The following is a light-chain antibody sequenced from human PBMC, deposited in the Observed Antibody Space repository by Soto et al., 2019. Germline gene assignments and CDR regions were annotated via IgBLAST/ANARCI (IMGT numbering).Light chain of an antibody. CDR2: DAS. CDR1: QGISTY. CDR3: QQSYRTPYT. V-gene: IGKV1-39*01. Sequence: DILMTQSPSSLSASVGDRVTITCRASQGISTYLVWYQQRQGRAPKLLIYDASSLLSGVPSRFSGSGSGTDFTLTISSLHPEDFATYYCQQSYRTPYTFGQGTKLETK. J-gene: IGKJ2*01.